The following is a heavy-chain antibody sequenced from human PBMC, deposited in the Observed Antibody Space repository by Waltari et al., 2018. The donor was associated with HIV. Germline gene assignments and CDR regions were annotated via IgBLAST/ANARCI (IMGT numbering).Heavy chain of an antibody. J-gene: IGHJ4*02. V-gene: IGHV3-7*01. CDR3: ARRGGRSSPLGY. D-gene: IGHD6-13*01. CDR1: GFPFRRYW. CDR2: IKQDGSEI. Sequence: EVQLVESGGGLVQPGGSLRLSCAASGFPFRRYWMSWVRQAPGKGLEWVANIKQDGSEIYYVDSVKGRFTISRDNAKNSLYLQMNSLRAEDTAVYFCARRGGRSSPLGYWGQGTLVTVSS.